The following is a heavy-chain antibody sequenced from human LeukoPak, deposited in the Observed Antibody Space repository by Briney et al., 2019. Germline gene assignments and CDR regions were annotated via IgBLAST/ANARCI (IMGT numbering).Heavy chain of an antibody. J-gene: IGHJ4*02. D-gene: IGHD6-19*01. CDR3: ARQEGAYSSGSDY. CDR2: IYPGDSDT. CDR1: GYTFTNYW. V-gene: IGHV5-51*01. Sequence: GESLKISCKGSGYTFTNYWIAWVRQMPGKGLEWVAMIYPGDSDTRFSPSFQGQVTISADKSISTAYLQWSSLKASDTAMYYCARQEGAYSSGSDYWGQGTLVTVSS.